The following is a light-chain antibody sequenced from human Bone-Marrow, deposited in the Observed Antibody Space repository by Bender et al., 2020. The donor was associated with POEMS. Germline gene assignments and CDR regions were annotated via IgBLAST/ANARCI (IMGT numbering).Light chain of an antibody. V-gene: IGLV2-23*02. CDR3: CSYAGSSTAV. J-gene: IGLJ3*02. CDR2: EVD. Sequence: QSALTQPASVSGSPGQSVTISCTGTSSDVGGYNYVSWYQQHPGEAPKLMIYEVDKRPSGVSNRFSASKSGNTASLTISGLQADDEADYYCCSYAGSSTAVFGGGTKLTVL. CDR1: SSDVGGYNY.